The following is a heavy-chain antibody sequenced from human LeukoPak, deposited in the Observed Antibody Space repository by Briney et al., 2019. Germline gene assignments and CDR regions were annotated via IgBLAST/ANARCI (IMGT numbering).Heavy chain of an antibody. D-gene: IGHD3-16*01. Sequence: PGGSLRLSCAASGFIFSYYGMHWVRQAPGKGLEWVAVIWYDGSNRYYADSLKGRFTISRDNSKNTLYLQMNSLTADGTAVYYCARDPLGVLSYFDYWGQGTLVTVSS. CDR1: GFIFSYYG. J-gene: IGHJ4*02. V-gene: IGHV3-33*01. CDR2: IWYDGSNR. CDR3: ARDPLGVLSYFDY.